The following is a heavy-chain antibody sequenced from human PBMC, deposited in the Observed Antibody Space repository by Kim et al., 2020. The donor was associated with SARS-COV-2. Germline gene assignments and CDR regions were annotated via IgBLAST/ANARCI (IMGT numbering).Heavy chain of an antibody. CDR2: IKEDGSET. V-gene: IGHV3-7*01. CDR1: GLTFSNNW. Sequence: GGSLRLSCAASGLTFSNNWMSWVRQAPGKGLEWVADIKEDGSETYYLDSVKGRLTISRDNAKNSLYLQLNSLRTEDTAVYYCASNTDYGFDYWGQGTLVT. J-gene: IGHJ4*02. CDR3: ASNTDYGFDY. D-gene: IGHD3-10*01.